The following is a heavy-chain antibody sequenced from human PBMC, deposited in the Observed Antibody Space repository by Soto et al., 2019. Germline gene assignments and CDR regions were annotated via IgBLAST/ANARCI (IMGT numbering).Heavy chain of an antibody. V-gene: IGHV3-11*06. CDR3: VRGGGGGLFDP. J-gene: IGHJ5*02. CDR1: GFTFGVSY. Sequence: GSLRLSCAGSGFTFGVSYMSWSRQAPGKGLEWLSYISPGSRYPAYADSVKGRFTISRDNAKRSLYLQMMSLTAEDTAIYYCVRGGGGGLFDPWGQGTMVTVSS. CDR2: ISPGSRYP. D-gene: IGHD2-15*01.